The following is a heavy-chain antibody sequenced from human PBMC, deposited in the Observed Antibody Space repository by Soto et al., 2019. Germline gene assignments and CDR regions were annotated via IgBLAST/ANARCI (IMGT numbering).Heavy chain of an antibody. J-gene: IGHJ6*02. CDR1: GFTVSNNY. V-gene: IGHV3-53*04. Sequence: EVQLVESGGGLVQPGGSLRLSCAASGFTVSNNYMSWVRQAPGKGLEWVSVIYSGGSTYYADSVKGRFTISRHSSKNTLDLQINSLRAEDTAVYYCARDLNMDVWGQGTTVTVSS. CDR3: ARDLNMDV. CDR2: IYSGGST.